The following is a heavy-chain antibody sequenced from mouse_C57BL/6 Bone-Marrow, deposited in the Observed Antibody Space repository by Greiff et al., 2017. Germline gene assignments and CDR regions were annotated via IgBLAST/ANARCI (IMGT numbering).Heavy chain of an antibody. CDR3: ASLFFDY. Sequence: QLQQSGPELVKPGASVKISCKASGYSFTGYYMNWVKQSPEKSLEWIGEINPSTGGTTYNQKFKAKATLTVDKSSSTAYMQLKSLTSEDSAVYYCASLFFDYWGQGTTLTVSS. V-gene: IGHV1-42*01. CDR2: INPSTGGT. J-gene: IGHJ2*01. CDR1: GYSFTGYY.